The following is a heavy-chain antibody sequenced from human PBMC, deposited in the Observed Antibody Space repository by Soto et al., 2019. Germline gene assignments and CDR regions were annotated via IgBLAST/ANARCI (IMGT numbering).Heavy chain of an antibody. D-gene: IGHD1-26*01. CDR3: ARGKGGVDDAFDI. Sequence: QVQLQESGPGLVKPSQTLSLTCTVSGGSISSGDYYWSWIRQPPGKGREWIGYIYYSGSTYYNPSLKSRVTISVDTSKNQFSLKLSSVTAADTAVYYCARGKGGVDDAFDIWGQGTMVTVSS. J-gene: IGHJ3*02. CDR2: IYYSGST. CDR1: GGSISSGDYY. V-gene: IGHV4-30-4*01.